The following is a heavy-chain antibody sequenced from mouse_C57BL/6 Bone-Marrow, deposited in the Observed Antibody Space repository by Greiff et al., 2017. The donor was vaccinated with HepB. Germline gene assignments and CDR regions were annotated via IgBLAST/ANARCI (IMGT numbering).Heavy chain of an antibody. J-gene: IGHJ4*01. D-gene: IGHD2-1*01. CDR3: ARRPLTYGNYVNYYAMDY. CDR1: GYTFTGYW. CDR2: ILPGSGST. V-gene: IGHV1-9*01. Sequence: VQLQQSGAELMKPGASVKLSCKATGYTFTGYWIEWVKQRPGHGLEWIGEILPGSGSTNYNEKFKGKATLTADKSSSTAYMELRSLTSEDSAVYFCARRPLTYGNYVNYYAMDYWGQGTSVTVSS.